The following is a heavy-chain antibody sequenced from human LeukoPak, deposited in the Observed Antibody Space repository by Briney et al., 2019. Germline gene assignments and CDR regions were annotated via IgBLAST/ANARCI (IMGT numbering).Heavy chain of an antibody. CDR3: ARGSVAGGLNDY. CDR2: ISGSGGST. CDR1: GFTFSSYA. V-gene: IGHV3-23*01. J-gene: IGHJ4*02. D-gene: IGHD6-19*01. Sequence: GGSLRLSCAASGFTFSSYAMSWVRQAPGKGLEWVSAISGSGGSTYYADSVKGRFTISRDNSKNTLYLQMNSLRAEDTAVYYCARGSVAGGLNDYWGQGTLVTVSS.